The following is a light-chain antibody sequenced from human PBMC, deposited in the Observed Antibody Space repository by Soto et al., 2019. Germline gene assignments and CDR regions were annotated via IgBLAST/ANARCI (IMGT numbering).Light chain of an antibody. CDR1: ESLLHSDNNRNV. CDR2: WAS. CDR3: LQYYNFHRA. V-gene: IGKV4-1*01. J-gene: IGKJ1*01. Sequence: DIVMTQSQDSLAVSLGERATSNCKSSESLLHSDNNRNVLAWYQHKPGQPPKLLIYWASTRQSGVPDRFSGSGSGTDFTLTISSLQAEDVAVYYCLQYYNFHRAFGQGTKVDIK.